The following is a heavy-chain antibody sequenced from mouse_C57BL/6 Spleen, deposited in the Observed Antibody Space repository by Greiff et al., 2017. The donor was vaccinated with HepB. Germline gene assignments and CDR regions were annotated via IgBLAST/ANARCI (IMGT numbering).Heavy chain of an antibody. Sequence: QVQLKESGPGLVQPSQSLSITCTVSGFSLTSYGVHWVRQSPGKGLEWLGVIWRGGSTDYNAAFMSRLSITKDNSKSQVFFKMNSLQADDTAIYYCAKNGLITTVGYFDVWGTGTTVTVSS. V-gene: IGHV2-5*01. J-gene: IGHJ1*03. CDR2: IWRGGST. D-gene: IGHD1-1*01. CDR1: GFSLTSYG. CDR3: AKNGLITTVGYFDV.